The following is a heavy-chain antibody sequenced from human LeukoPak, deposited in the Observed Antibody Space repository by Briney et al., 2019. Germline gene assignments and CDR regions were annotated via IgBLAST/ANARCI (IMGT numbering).Heavy chain of an antibody. CDR2: ISVGGGST. CDR1: GFTFSTYG. Sequence: PGGSLRLSCAASGFTFSTYGMSWVRQAPGKGLEWVSAISVGGGSTYYADSVKGRFTISRDNSKNSLYLQMNSLRAEDTAVYYCAKSRSYTVRDAFEIWGQGTKVTVSS. V-gene: IGHV3-23*01. D-gene: IGHD3-10*01. CDR3: AKSRSYTVRDAFEI. J-gene: IGHJ3*02.